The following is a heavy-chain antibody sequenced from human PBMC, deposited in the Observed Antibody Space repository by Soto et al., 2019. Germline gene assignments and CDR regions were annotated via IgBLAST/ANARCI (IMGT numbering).Heavy chain of an antibody. Sequence: PGGSLRLSCAASGFTFSSYGMHWVRQAPGKGLEWVAVISYDGSNKYYADSVKGRFTISRDNSKNTLYLQMNSLRAEDTAVYYCANDWGMGRITIFGVFPPDAFDIWGQGTMVTVSS. CDR1: GFTFSSYG. D-gene: IGHD3-3*01. V-gene: IGHV3-30*18. CDR2: ISYDGSNK. J-gene: IGHJ3*02. CDR3: ANDWGMGRITIFGVFPPDAFDI.